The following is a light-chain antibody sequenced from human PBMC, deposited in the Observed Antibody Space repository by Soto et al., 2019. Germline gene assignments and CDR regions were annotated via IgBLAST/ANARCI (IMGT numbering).Light chain of an antibody. J-gene: IGKJ5*01. CDR3: QQHGSSPIT. V-gene: IGKV3-15*01. CDR1: QSVSSN. Sequence: EIVMTQCPATLSVSPGERATLSCRASQSVSSNLAWYQQKPGQAPRLLIYGASTRATGIPARFSGSGSGTEFTLTISRLEPEDFAVYYCQQHGSSPITFGQGTRLEI. CDR2: GAS.